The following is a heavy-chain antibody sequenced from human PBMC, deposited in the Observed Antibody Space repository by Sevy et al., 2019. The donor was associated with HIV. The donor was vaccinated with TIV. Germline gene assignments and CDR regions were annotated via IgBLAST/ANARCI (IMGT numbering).Heavy chain of an antibody. V-gene: IGHV1-46*01. Sequence: ASVKVSCKSSGYIFTSYYMHWVRQAPGQGLEWMGIINPSGGYATYAQKFQGRATMTRDTSTSTDYMELSSLKSEDTAVYYCARASTDGNYAGNQYYYMDVWGKGTTVTVSS. CDR1: GYIFTSYY. CDR3: ARASTDGNYAGNQYYYMDV. J-gene: IGHJ6*03. CDR2: INPSGGYA. D-gene: IGHD4-17*01.